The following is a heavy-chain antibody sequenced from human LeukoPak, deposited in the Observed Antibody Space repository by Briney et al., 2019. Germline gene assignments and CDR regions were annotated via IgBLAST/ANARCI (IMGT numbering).Heavy chain of an antibody. D-gene: IGHD1-26*01. CDR2: ISSSSSNI. J-gene: IGHJ4*02. Sequence: GGSLRLSCAASGFTFSNYGMNWVRQAPGKGLEWVSHISSSSSNIFYADSVKGRFTISRDNAKNSLHLLMNSLRAEDTAVYYCARDLMGATIDYWGQGTLVTVSS. CDR1: GFTFSNYG. V-gene: IGHV3-48*01. CDR3: ARDLMGATIDY.